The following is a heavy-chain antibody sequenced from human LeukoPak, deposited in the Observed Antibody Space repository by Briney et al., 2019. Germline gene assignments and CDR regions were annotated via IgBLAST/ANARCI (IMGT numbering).Heavy chain of an antibody. V-gene: IGHV4-59*01. CDR2: IYYSGSS. J-gene: IGHJ4*02. CDR1: GGSISSYY. D-gene: IGHD6-19*01. CDR3: AGEVVTVAGSYFDS. Sequence: SETLSLTCTVSGGSISSYYWTWMRQPPGKGLEWIGYIYYSGSSNYNPSLKSRVTISVDTSKDQFSLKLSSVTAADTAVYFCAGEVVTVAGSYFDSWGQGTLVTVSS.